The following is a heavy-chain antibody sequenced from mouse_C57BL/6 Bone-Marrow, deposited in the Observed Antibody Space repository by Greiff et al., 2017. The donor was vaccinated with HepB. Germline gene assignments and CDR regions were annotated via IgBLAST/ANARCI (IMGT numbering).Heavy chain of an antibody. CDR2: IYPRSGNT. V-gene: IGHV1-81*01. CDR1: GYTFTSYG. CDR3: AKSYYYGSSSWYFDV. Sequence: VKLVESGAELARPGASVKLSCKASGYTFTSYGISWVKQRTGQGLEWIGEIYPRSGNTYYNEKFKGKATLTADKSSSTAYMELRSLTSEDSAVYFCAKSYYYGSSSWYFDVWGTGTTVTVSS. J-gene: IGHJ1*03. D-gene: IGHD1-1*01.